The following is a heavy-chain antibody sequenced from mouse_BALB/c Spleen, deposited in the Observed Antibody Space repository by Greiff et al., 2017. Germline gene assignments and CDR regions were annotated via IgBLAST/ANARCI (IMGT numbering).Heavy chain of an antibody. V-gene: IGHV14-3*02. Sequence: EVQLQQSGAELVKPGASVKLSCTASGFNITDTYMHWVKQRPEQGLEWIGRIDPANGNTKYDPKFQGKATITADTSSNTAYLQLSSLTSEDTAVYYCARTLSTMITTYAMDYWGQGTSVTVSS. J-gene: IGHJ4*01. CDR1: GFNITDTY. CDR3: ARTLSTMITTYAMDY. CDR2: IDPANGNT. D-gene: IGHD2-4*01.